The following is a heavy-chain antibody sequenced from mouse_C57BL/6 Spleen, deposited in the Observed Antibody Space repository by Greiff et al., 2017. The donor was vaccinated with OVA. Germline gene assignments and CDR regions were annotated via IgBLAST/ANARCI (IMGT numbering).Heavy chain of an antibody. V-gene: IGHV5-16*01. Sequence: EVNVVESEGGLVQPGSSMKLSCTASGFTFSDYYMAWVRQVPEKGLEWVANINYDGSSTYYLDSLKSRFIISRDNAKNILYLQMSSLKSEDTATYYCARDKDHGYLWYFDVWGTGTTVTVSS. CDR3: ARDKDHGYLWYFDV. CDR2: INYDGSST. J-gene: IGHJ1*03. D-gene: IGHD2-2*01. CDR1: GFTFSDYY.